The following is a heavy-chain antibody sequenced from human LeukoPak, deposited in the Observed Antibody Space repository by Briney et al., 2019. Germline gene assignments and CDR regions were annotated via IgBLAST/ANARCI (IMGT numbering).Heavy chain of an antibody. D-gene: IGHD2-2*01. J-gene: IGHJ3*02. Sequence: SETLSLTCAVYGGSFSGYYWSWIRQPPGRGLEWIGEINHSGSTNYNPSLKSRVTISVDTSKNQFSLKLSSVTAADTAVYYCARAKLVVVPAALPLAFDIWGQGTMVTVSS. CDR3: ARAKLVVVPAALPLAFDI. CDR1: GGSFSGYY. CDR2: INHSGST. V-gene: IGHV4-34*01.